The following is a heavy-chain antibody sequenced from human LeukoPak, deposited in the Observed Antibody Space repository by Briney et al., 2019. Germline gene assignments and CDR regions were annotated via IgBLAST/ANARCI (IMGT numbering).Heavy chain of an antibody. Sequence: GRSLRLSCAASGFTFDDYAMHWVRQAPGKGLEWVSGISWNSGSIGYADSVKGRFTISRDNSKNTLYLQMNSLRAEDTAVYYCAKSHRRTVGRTAMGTLFDYWGQGTLVTVSS. V-gene: IGHV3-9*01. CDR3: AKSHRRTVGRTAMGTLFDY. J-gene: IGHJ4*02. CDR1: GFTFDDYA. CDR2: ISWNSGSI. D-gene: IGHD5-18*01.